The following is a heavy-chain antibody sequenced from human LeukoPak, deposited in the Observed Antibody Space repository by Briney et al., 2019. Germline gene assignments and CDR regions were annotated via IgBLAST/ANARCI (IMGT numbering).Heavy chain of an antibody. CDR1: GYTFTSYY. D-gene: IGHD6-13*01. Sequence: ASVKVSCKASGYTFTSYYMHWVRQAPGRGLEWMGIINPSGGSTSYAQKFQGRVTMTRDTSTSTVYMELSSLRSEDTAVYYCARDRYSSSWYFSYYYYGMDVWGQGTTVTVPS. J-gene: IGHJ6*02. CDR3: ARDRYSSSWYFSYYYYGMDV. V-gene: IGHV1-46*01. CDR2: INPSGGST.